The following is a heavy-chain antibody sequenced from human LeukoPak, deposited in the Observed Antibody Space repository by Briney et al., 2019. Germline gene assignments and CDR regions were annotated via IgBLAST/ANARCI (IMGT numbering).Heavy chain of an antibody. CDR3: AKDGVSRLRYFDWLLPGGYFQH. J-gene: IGHJ1*01. CDR1: GFTFSSYG. CDR2: ISYDGSNK. D-gene: IGHD3-9*01. V-gene: IGHV3-30*18. Sequence: GGSLRLSCAASGFTFSSYGMHWVRQAPGKGPEWVAVISYDGSNKYYADSVKGRFTISRDNSKNTLYLQMNSLRAEDTAVYYCAKDGVSRLRYFDWLLPGGYFQHWGQGTLVTVFS.